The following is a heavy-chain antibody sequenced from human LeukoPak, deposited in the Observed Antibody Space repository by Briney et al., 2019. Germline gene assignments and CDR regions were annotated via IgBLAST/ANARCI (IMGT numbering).Heavy chain of an antibody. D-gene: IGHD5-18*01. Sequence: GGSLRLSCAASGFTFSDYYMSWIRQAPGKGLEWVSYISSSGSTIYYADSVKGRFTISRDNAKNSLYLQMNSLRAEDTAVYYCARDQRYSSPDAFDIWGQGTMVTVSS. J-gene: IGHJ3*02. CDR2: ISSSGSTI. CDR3: ARDQRYSSPDAFDI. V-gene: IGHV3-11*01. CDR1: GFTFSDYY.